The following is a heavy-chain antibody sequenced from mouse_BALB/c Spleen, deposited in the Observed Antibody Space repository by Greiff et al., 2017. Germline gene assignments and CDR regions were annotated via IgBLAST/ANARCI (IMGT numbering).Heavy chain of an antibody. Sequence: QVQLKESGPGLVAPSQCLSITCTVSGFSLTSYGVHWVRQPPGKGLEWLGVIWAGGSTNYNSALMSRLSIIKDNSNSQVFLKMNSMQTDDTARYYCARDRRSGAMDYWGQGTSVTVSS. CDR1: GFSLTSYG. D-gene: IGHD1-1*01. J-gene: IGHJ4*01. CDR3: ARDRRSGAMDY. V-gene: IGHV2-9*02. CDR2: IWAGGST.